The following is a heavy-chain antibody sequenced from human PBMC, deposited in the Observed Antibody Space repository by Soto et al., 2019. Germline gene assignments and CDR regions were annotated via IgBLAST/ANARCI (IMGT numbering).Heavy chain of an antibody. V-gene: IGHV3-11*01. CDR2: ISGRAGNI. D-gene: IGHD1-20*01. J-gene: IGHJ6*04. CDR3: AGYKGLNHTAV. CDR1: GFTFSDSF. Sequence: QVQLVESGGGLVKPGGSLRLSCAASGFTFSDSFMSWSRQTPGKGLEWISYISGRAGNIYYADSERGRFTISWDNAKNAVYLQMNSLRAEDTAVYYCAGYKGLNHTAVWGKGATVTVSP.